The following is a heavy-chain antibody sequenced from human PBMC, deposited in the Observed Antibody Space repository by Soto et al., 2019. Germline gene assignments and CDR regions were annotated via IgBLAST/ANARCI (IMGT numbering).Heavy chain of an antibody. D-gene: IGHD5-12*01. J-gene: IGHJ4*02. Sequence: QVQLQESGPGLVKPSQTLSLICTVSGASFSGYYWSWIRQHPGKGLEWIGFIYYNGNTYYNPSLKSRVIISLDTSKSQFSLNLSSVTAADTSVYFCAREYSEDGYKVDYWGQGTLVTVSS. CDR2: IYYNGNT. CDR3: AREYSEDGYKVDY. CDR1: GASFSGYY. V-gene: IGHV4-31*03.